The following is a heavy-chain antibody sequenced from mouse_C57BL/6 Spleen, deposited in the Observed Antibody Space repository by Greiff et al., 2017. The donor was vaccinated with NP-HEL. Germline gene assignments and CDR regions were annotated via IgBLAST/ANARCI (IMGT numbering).Heavy chain of an antibody. Sequence: QVQLQQSGAELVKPGASVKLSCKASGYTFTSYWMQWVKQRPGQGLEWIGEIDPSDSYTNYNQKFKGKATLTVDTSSSTAYMQLSSLTSEDSAVYYCARGKLALDYWGQGTTLTVSS. J-gene: IGHJ2*01. D-gene: IGHD4-1*01. CDR1: GYTFTSYW. V-gene: IGHV1-50*01. CDR2: IDPSDSYT. CDR3: ARGKLALDY.